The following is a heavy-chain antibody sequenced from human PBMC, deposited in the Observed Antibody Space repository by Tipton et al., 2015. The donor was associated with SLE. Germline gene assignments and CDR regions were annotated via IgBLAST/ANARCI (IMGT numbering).Heavy chain of an antibody. Sequence: SLRLSCVASGFTFSTYMMNWVRQAPGKGLEWVGFIRRKAYGGTTEYAASVKGRFTISRDDSKSIAYLQMNSLKTEDTAVYYCTRVRIAVAGLFDYWGQGTLVTVSS. CDR1: GFTFSTYM. CDR2: IRRKAYGGTT. D-gene: IGHD6-19*01. CDR3: TRVRIAVAGLFDY. J-gene: IGHJ4*02. V-gene: IGHV3-49*04.